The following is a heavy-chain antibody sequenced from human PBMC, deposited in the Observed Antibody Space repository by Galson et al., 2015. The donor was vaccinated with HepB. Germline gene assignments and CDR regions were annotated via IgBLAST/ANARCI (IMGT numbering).Heavy chain of an antibody. CDR1: GFTFYSCS. Sequence: SLRLSCAASGFTFYSCSMNWVRKAPGKGLEWLAYISAGSTTVYYAASVRGRFTISRGNAKNFLYLHMNSLRGEDTAVYYCARNPASSDYFNMDVWGHGTTVTVSS. CDR2: ISAGSTTV. J-gene: IGHJ6*02. D-gene: IGHD6-6*01. V-gene: IGHV3-48*01. CDR3: ARNPASSDYFNMDV.